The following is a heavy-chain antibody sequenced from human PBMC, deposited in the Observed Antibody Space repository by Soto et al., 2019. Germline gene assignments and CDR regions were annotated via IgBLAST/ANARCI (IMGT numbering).Heavy chain of an antibody. Sequence: PSETLSLTCTVSGGSISSYYWSWIRQPPGKGLEWIGYIYYSGSTNYNPSLKSRVTISVDTSKNQFSLKLSSVTAADTAVYYCARHLGIFGMDVWGKGTTVNVSS. CDR3: ARHLGIFGMDV. CDR1: GGSISSYY. J-gene: IGHJ6*03. D-gene: IGHD3-3*01. V-gene: IGHV4-59*08. CDR2: IYYSGST.